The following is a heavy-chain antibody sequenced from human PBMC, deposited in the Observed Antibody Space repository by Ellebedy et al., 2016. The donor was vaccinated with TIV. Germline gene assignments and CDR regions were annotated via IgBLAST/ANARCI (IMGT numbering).Heavy chain of an antibody. J-gene: IGHJ4*02. CDR3: ARYTRVPDS. CDR1: GGSISPYY. Sequence: SETLSLTCTVSGGSISPYYWSWIRQPPGKGLESIGYIYYNGDINYNPSLKSRVTISLDTSNSQFSLKLTSVTAADTAVYYCARYTRVPDSWGQGTLVTVSS. D-gene: IGHD2-2*02. CDR2: IYYNGDI. V-gene: IGHV4-59*01.